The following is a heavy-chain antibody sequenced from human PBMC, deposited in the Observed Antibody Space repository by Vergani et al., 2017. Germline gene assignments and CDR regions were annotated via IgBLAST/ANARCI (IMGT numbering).Heavy chain of an antibody. V-gene: IGHV3-66*02. CDR2: INIGGRT. CDR3: ASGITTETTDLDGFDV. J-gene: IGHJ3*01. Sequence: LVESGGGLVQPGGSLRLSCAASSFSVSSHYMTWVRQAPGKGLEWVSTINIGGRTSYADSVKGRLTLTRDDSKNTLHLQMNSLRPEDTAVYYCASGITTETTDLDGFDVWGEGTMVSVCS. D-gene: IGHD4-11*01. CDR1: SFSVSSHY.